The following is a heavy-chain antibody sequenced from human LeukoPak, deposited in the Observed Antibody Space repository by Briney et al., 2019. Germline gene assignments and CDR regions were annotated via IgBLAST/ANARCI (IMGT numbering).Heavy chain of an antibody. CDR1: GGSISSGGYY. V-gene: IGHV4-30-2*01. Sequence: SETLSLTCTVSGGSISSGGYYWSWIRQPPGKGLEWIGYIYHSGSTYYNPSLKSRVTISVDRSKNQFSLKLSSVTAADTAVYYCARDCSSTSCYFYWGQGTLVTVSS. D-gene: IGHD2-2*01. CDR3: ARDCSSTSCYFY. J-gene: IGHJ4*02. CDR2: IYHSGST.